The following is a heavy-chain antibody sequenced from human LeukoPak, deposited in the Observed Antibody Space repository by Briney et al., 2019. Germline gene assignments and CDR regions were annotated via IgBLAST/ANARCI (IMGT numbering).Heavy chain of an antibody. CDR3: AIPYDLDAFDI. Sequence: GGSLRLSCAASGFTVSSNYMSWVRQAPGKGLEWVSVIYSDGSTYYADSVKGRFTISRHNSKNTLYLQMNSLRAEDTAVYYCAIPYDLDAFDIWGQGTMATVSS. D-gene: IGHD3-3*01. J-gene: IGHJ3*02. CDR1: GFTVSSNY. CDR2: IYSDGST. V-gene: IGHV3-53*04.